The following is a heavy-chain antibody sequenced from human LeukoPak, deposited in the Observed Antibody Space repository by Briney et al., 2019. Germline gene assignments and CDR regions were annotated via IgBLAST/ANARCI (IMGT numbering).Heavy chain of an antibody. Sequence: GGSLRLSCAVSGFTFRTYWMSWVRQAPGKGLEWVANIKLDGSDNYYVDSVKGRFTISRDTAKNSLYLQMNSLRAEDTAVYYCARAQGYFGYWGQGTLVTVSS. CDR2: IKLDGSDN. CDR3: ARAQGYFGY. V-gene: IGHV3-7*03. J-gene: IGHJ4*02. CDR1: GFTFRTYW.